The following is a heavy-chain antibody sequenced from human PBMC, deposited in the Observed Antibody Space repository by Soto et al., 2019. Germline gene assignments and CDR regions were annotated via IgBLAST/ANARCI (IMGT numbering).Heavy chain of an antibody. J-gene: IGHJ2*01. Sequence: ASGRVSCKASEYTFTNYAMHWVRQAPGQSLEWMGCINTGNGDTKNTQKHPSNITITRDTPAGTAYMQLSSMRSEDTAVYYCARNPDCSSTSCPTWYFDLWGRGTLVTVSS. CDR2: INTGNGDT. D-gene: IGHD2-2*01. V-gene: IGHV1-3*04. CDR1: EYTFTNYA. CDR3: ARNPDCSSTSCPTWYFDL.